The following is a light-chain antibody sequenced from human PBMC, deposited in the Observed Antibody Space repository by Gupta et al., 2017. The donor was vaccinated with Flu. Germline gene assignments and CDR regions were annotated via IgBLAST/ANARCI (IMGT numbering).Light chain of an antibody. V-gene: IGKV1-5*03. CDR1: QSISSW. CDR3: QRDGSYSGT. Sequence: DIQMTQSPSTLSASVGDRVTITCRASQSISSWLAWYQQKPGKAPKVLIYKASNLESGVPSRFSGSGSGTEFTLTISSLHPDDFATYYCQRDGSYSGTFGQGTKVEIK. J-gene: IGKJ1*01. CDR2: KAS.